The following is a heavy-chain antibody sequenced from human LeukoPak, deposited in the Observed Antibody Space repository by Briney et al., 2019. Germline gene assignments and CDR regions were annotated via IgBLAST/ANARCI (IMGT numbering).Heavy chain of an antibody. D-gene: IGHD3-22*01. CDR2: IYASGKT. J-gene: IGHJ4*02. V-gene: IGHV4-4*07. CDR3: ARFLFLRKLYYYDSSGYYYGIDC. Sequence: SETLSLTCTVSGGSISTYFWSWIRQPAGKGLEWIGRIYASGKTNYNPSLKSRVTMSVDTPKNQFSLKMSSVTAADTAVYYCARFLFLRKLYYYDSSGYYYGIDCWGQGTLVTVSS. CDR1: GGSISTYF.